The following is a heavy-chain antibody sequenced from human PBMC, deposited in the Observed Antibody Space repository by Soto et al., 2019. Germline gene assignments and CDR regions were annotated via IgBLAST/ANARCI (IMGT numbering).Heavy chain of an antibody. J-gene: IGHJ5*02. D-gene: IGHD3-3*01. V-gene: IGHV2-5*02. CDR1: GFSLSTSGVG. CDR2: IYWDDDK. Sequence: QITLKESGPTLVKPTQTLTLTCTFSGFSLSTSGVGVGWIRQPPGKALEWLALIYWDDDKRYSPSLKSRLTITKDTSKNQVVLTMTNMDPVDTATYYCAHRRYDFWSGYYKGWFDPWGQGTLVTVSS. CDR3: AHRRYDFWSGYYKGWFDP.